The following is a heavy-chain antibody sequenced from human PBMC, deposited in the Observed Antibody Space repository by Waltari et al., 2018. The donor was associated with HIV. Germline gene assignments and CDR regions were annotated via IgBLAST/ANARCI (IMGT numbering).Heavy chain of an antibody. CDR2: IYDSGST. CDR1: GGSISSYY. Sequence: QVQLQESGPGLAKPSENLSLTCTVSGGSISSYYWSCTRQLPGKGLEWIGYIYDSGSTNYNPSLKRRVTISVDTSKNQFSLKLSSVTAADTAVYYCARDKRDGGNHRAYFDYWGQGSLVTVSS. CDR3: ARDKRDGGNHRAYFDY. V-gene: IGHV4-59*01. J-gene: IGHJ4*02. D-gene: IGHD2-15*01.